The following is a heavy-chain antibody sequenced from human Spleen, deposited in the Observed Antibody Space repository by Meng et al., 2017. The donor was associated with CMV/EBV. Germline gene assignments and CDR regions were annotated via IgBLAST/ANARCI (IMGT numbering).Heavy chain of an antibody. CDR3: ARDGGNWNDVPRDY. V-gene: IGHV1-46*01. Sequence: VKMGAWVKKPWGSGKVSCKASGYTFTTYYMHWVRQAPGQGLEWMGIINPSGGSTSYAKKFQGRVTMTRDTSTSTVYMELSSLRSEDTAVYYCARDGGNWNDVPRDYWGQGTLVTVSS. D-gene: IGHD1-20*01. CDR1: GYTFTTYY. CDR2: INPSGGST. J-gene: IGHJ4*02.